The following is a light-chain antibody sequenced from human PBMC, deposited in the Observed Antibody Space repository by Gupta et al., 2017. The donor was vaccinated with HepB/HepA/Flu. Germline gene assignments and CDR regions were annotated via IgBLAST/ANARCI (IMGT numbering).Light chain of an antibody. Sequence: QSVLTQPPSVSGAPGQRVTISCTGSSSNIGAGFDVHGYQQLPGTATKLLSYDNTNRPSGVPDRFSGSKSGTSASLAITGLQAEDEADYYCQSYDSSLSGVVFGGGTKLTVL. J-gene: IGLJ2*01. CDR3: QSYDSSLSGVV. CDR2: DNT. CDR1: SSNIGAGFD. V-gene: IGLV1-40*01.